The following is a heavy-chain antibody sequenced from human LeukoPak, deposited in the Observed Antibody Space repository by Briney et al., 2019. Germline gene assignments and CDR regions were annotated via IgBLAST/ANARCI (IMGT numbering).Heavy chain of an antibody. CDR3: ARAMSFYYGSAFDY. J-gene: IGHJ4*02. D-gene: IGHD3-10*01. CDR2: SSTSSTYM. Sequence: GGSLRLSCAASGFTFSNYILNWVRQAPWEGPEWVSSSSTSSTYMYYADSVKGRFTISRDNAKSSLYLQMNSLRAEDTAVYYCARAMSFYYGSAFDYRGQGTLVTVSS. CDR1: GFTFSNYI. V-gene: IGHV3-21*01.